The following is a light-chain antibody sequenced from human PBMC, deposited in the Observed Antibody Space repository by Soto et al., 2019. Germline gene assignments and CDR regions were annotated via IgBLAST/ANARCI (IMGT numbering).Light chain of an antibody. J-gene: IGLJ2*01. CDR2: DVT. V-gene: IGLV2-11*01. CDR3: CSYAGNYTVA. Sequence: QSALTQPRSVSESPGQSITISCTGTSSDVGGYNFVSWYQQLPGKAPKLMIYDVTKRPSGVPDRFSGSKSGNTASLTISGLQAADEGDYYCCSYAGNYTVAFGGGTKLTVL. CDR1: SSDVGGYNF.